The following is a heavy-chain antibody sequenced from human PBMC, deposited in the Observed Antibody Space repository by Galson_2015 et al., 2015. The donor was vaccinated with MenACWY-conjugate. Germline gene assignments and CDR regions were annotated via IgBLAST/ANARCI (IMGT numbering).Heavy chain of an antibody. V-gene: IGHV3-74*01. CDR2: INSDGSRT. CDR1: GFTFSRYW. J-gene: IGHJ6*03. CDR3: AGDYYDPLSAQYMDV. D-gene: IGHD3-3*01. Sequence: SLRLSCAASGFTFSRYWMHWVRQTPEKGLVWVSRINSDGSRTTYADSVKGRFTISRDNAKNTLYLQMNSLRAEDTSVYYCAGDYYDPLSAQYMDVWGKGTTVTVSS.